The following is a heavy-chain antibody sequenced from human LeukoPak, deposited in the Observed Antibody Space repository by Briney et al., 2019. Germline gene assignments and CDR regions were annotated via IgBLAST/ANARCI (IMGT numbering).Heavy chain of an antibody. J-gene: IGHJ4*02. CDR3: ARRRDSGSLQHFDY. D-gene: IGHD1-26*01. V-gene: IGHV3-48*03. CDR2: ISGSGTTI. Sequence: PGGSLRLSCAASGFTFSSYEMNWVRQAPGKGLEWVSYISGSGTTIYYADSVKGRFTISRDNAKNSLYLQMNSLRAEDTAVYYCARRRDSGSLQHFDYWGQGTLVTVSS. CDR1: GFTFSSYE.